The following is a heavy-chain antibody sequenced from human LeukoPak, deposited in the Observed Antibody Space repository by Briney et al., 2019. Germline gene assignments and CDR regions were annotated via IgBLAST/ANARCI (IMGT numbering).Heavy chain of an antibody. CDR2: ISSSSRTI. J-gene: IGHJ4*02. CDR1: GFAFSTYS. D-gene: IGHD1-26*01. V-gene: IGHV3-48*01. CDR3: ARAIKVSGSSYPYFDY. Sequence: GGSLRLSCAASGFAFSTYSMNWVRQAPGKGLEWLSYISSSSRTIYYADSVKGRFTISRDNAKSSLYLQMNSLRGEDTAVYYCARAIKVSGSSYPYFDYWGQGTLVTVSS.